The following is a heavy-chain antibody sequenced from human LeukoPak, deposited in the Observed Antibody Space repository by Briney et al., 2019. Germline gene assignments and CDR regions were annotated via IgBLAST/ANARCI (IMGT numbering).Heavy chain of an antibody. D-gene: IGHD5-24*01. Sequence: GRSLRLSCAASGFTFDDYAMHWVRQAPGKGLEWVSGISWNSGSIGYADSVKGRFTISRDNAKNSLYLQMNSLRAEDMALYYCAEDVRDGYNSGAFDIWGQGTMVTVSS. CDR2: ISWNSGSI. V-gene: IGHV3-9*03. CDR3: AEDVRDGYNSGAFDI. J-gene: IGHJ3*02. CDR1: GFTFDDYA.